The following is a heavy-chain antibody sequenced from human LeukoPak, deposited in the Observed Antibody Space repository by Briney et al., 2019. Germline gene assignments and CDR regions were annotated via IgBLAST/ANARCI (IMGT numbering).Heavy chain of an antibody. Sequence: GGSLRLSCAGSGFTLSNYALTWVRQVPGKGLEWVSSISGSGQNTYYADSVKGRFTISRDSSDNTLSLQMNSLRAEDTAVYYCAKDGYCSSTSCYPAPYWGQGTLVTVSS. CDR1: GFTLSNYA. D-gene: IGHD2-2*01. CDR2: ISGSGQNT. V-gene: IGHV3-23*01. CDR3: AKDGYCSSTSCYPAPY. J-gene: IGHJ4*02.